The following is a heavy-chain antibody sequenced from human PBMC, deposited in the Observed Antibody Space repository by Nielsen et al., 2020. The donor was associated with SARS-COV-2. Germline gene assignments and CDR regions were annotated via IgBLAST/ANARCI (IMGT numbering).Heavy chain of an antibody. CDR2: IYYSGST. J-gene: IGHJ6*02. Sequence: WLRQPPGKGLEWIGYIYYSGSTNYNPSLKSRVTISVDTSKNQFSLKLSSVTAADTAVYYCARHSGMGSSSWYYYYYGMDVWGQGTTVTVSS. CDR3: ARHSGMGSSSWYYYYYGMDV. V-gene: IGHV4-59*08. D-gene: IGHD6-13*01.